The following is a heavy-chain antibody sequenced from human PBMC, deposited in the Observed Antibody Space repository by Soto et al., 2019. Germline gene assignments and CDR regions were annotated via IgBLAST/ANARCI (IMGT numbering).Heavy chain of an antibody. V-gene: IGHV3-7*01. J-gene: IGHJ6*02. Sequence: GGSLRLSCAASGFTFSSYNMNWVHQATGKGLEWVANIHQDGSEKYYVDSVKGRFTIYRDNVNNSLYLQMNSLSADDTAVYYCSRDGGTYGTSLYYYTGLDVWGQGTTVTVSS. CDR1: GFTFSSYN. D-gene: IGHD2-2*01. CDR2: IHQDGSEK. CDR3: SRDGGTYGTSLYYYTGLDV.